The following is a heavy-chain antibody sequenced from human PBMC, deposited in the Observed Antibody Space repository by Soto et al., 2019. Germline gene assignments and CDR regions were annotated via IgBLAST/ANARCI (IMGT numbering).Heavy chain of an antibody. CDR2: IDWDDDK. Sequence: FGPTLVNPTQTLTLTCTFSGFSLSTSGMCVSWIRQPPGKALEWLARIDWDDDKYYSTSLKTRLTISKDTSKNQVVLTMTNMDPVDTATYYCARIPHYYGSGSYYSYYGMDVWGQGTTVTVSS. CDR3: ARIPHYYGSGSYYSYYGMDV. J-gene: IGHJ6*02. V-gene: IGHV2-70*11. CDR1: GFSLSTSGMC. D-gene: IGHD3-10*01.